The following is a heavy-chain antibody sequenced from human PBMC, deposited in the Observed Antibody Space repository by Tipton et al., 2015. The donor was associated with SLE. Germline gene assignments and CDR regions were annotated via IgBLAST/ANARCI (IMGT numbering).Heavy chain of an antibody. D-gene: IGHD1-20*01. CDR2: IYPGDSDT. CDR3: ARREDNSNDFDY. Sequence: QSGAEVKKPGESLKISCKGSGYSFTTYWIGWVRQMPGKGLEWMGIIYPGDSDTRYSPSFQGQVPISADKSISTAYLQWSSLKASATAVYYCARREDNSNDFDYWGQGPLVTVSS. J-gene: IGHJ4*02. CDR1: GYSFTTYW. V-gene: IGHV5-51*03.